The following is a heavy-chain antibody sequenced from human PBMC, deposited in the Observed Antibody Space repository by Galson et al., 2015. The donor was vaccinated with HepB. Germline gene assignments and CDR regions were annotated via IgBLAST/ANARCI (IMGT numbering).Heavy chain of an antibody. Sequence: SLRLSCAASGFTFSSYTMNWVRQTPGKGLQWVSYISTNEATIHYADSVKGRFTIARDNAKNTMWLQMNSLRAEDTAVYYCATTKFGSGAYWTFDIWGQGTLVTVSS. CDR3: ATTKFGSGAYWTFDI. D-gene: IGHD4/OR15-4a*01. CDR1: GFTFSSYT. J-gene: IGHJ3*02. CDR2: ISTNEATI. V-gene: IGHV3-48*04.